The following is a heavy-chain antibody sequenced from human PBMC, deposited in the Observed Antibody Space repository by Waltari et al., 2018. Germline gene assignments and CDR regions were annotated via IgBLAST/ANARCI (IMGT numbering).Heavy chain of an antibody. CDR1: GGSFSGYY. CDR3: ARATGYSYGYYYYGMDV. D-gene: IGHD5-18*01. V-gene: IGHV4-34*01. J-gene: IGHJ6*02. CDR2: INHSGST. Sequence: QVQLQQWGAGLLKPSETLSLTCAVYGGSFSGYYWSWIRQPPGKGLEWIGEINHSGSTNYNPSLRGRVTIAVDTSKNQFSLKLSSVTAADTAVYYCARATGYSYGYYYYGMDVWGQGTTVTVSS.